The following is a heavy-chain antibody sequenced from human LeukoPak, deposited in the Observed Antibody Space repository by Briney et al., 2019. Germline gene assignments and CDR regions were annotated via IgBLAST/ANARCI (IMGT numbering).Heavy chain of an antibody. CDR1: GGSISSYY. CDR3: AGTHSSGYYDSAWFDP. D-gene: IGHD3-22*01. J-gene: IGHJ5*02. CDR2: IYYSGST. V-gene: IGHV4-59*04. Sequence: SETLSLTCTVSGGSISSYYWNWIRQPPGKGLEWIGYIYYSGSTYYNPSLKSRVTISVDTSKNQFSLKLSSVTAADTAVYYCAGTHSSGYYDSAWFDPWGQGTLVTVSS.